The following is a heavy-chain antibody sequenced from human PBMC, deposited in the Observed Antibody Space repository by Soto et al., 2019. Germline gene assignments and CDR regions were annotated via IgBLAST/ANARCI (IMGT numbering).Heavy chain of an antibody. CDR3: ARGEQYSGRIFDY. J-gene: IGHJ4*01. V-gene: IGHV6-1*01. CDR1: GDSVSSNSAG. CDR2: TYYRSKWYY. Sequence: QTLSLTCAITGDSVSSNSAGWSWVRQSPSRGLEWLGRTYYRSKWYYEYAVSVRGRITINPDTSKNQYSLQLNSVTPEDTAVYFCARGEQYSGRIFDYWGKGTMVTFS. D-gene: IGHD1-26*01.